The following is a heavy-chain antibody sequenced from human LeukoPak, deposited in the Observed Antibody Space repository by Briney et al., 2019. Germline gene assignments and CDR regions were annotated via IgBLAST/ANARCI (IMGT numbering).Heavy chain of an antibody. J-gene: IGHJ4*02. V-gene: IGHV1-46*01. CDR1: GYTFTSYY. Sequence: ASVKVSCKASGYTFTSYYMHWVRQAPGQGLEWMGIINPSGGSTSYAQKFQGRVTMTRDMSTSTVYMELRSLRSDDTAVYYCARTAVPGTGGGYWGQGTLVTVSS. D-gene: IGHD6-19*01. CDR3: ARTAVPGTGGGY. CDR2: INPSGGST.